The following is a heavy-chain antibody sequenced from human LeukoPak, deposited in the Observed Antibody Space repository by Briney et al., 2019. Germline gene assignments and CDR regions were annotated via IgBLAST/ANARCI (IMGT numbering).Heavy chain of an antibody. V-gene: IGHV3-9*01. CDR2: ISWNSGSI. CDR3: ARDSSSWYLGGYFDY. CDR1: GFTFDDYA. D-gene: IGHD6-13*01. J-gene: IGHJ4*02. Sequence: GGSLRLSCAASGFTFDDYAMHWVRQAPGKGLEWVSGISWNSGSIGYADSVKGRFTISRDNAKNTLYLQMNSLRAEDTAVYYCARDSSSWYLGGYFDYWGQGTLVTVSS.